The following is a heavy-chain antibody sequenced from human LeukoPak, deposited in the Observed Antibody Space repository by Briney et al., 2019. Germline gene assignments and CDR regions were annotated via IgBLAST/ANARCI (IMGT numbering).Heavy chain of an antibody. V-gene: IGHV4-4*02. CDR1: GASISRSHW. CDR3: ARNGDYNLDY. D-gene: IGHD4-17*01. Sequence: EPSETLSLTCAVSGASISRSHWWSWIRQPPGKGLEWIGEVSHDGLTNYNPSLKSRVTVSLDKSRNQFSIILTSVTAADTAVYYCARNGDYNLDYWGQGTLVTVSS. J-gene: IGHJ4*02. CDR2: VSHDGLT.